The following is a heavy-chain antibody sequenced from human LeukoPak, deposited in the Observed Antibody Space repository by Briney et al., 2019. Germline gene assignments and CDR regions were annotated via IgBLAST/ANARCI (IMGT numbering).Heavy chain of an antibody. CDR1: GYTFTSYG. CDR2: ISGYSGNT. J-gene: IGHJ4*02. D-gene: IGHD3-22*01. CDR3: AREGYYDSSGAPDY. Sequence: ASVRVSCKASGYTFTSYGISWVRQAPGQGLEWMGWISGYSGNTNYAQKFQGRVTMTIDTSTSTAYMELRSLRSDDTAVYYCAREGYYDSSGAPDYWGQGTLVTVSS. V-gene: IGHV1-18*01.